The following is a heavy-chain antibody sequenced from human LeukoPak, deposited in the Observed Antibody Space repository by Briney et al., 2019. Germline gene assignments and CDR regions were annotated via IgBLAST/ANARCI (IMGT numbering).Heavy chain of an antibody. CDR3: ARDTLGEGEDANYAVYYFDY. V-gene: IGHV3-23*01. CDR1: GFTFSTYA. CDR2: ISGSTGRT. D-gene: IGHD4/OR15-4a*01. Sequence: GGSLRLSCAASGFTFSTYAMSWVRQAPGKGLEWVSAISGSTGRTYYADSVKGRFTISRDNSKNTLYLQMNSLRADDTAVYYCARDTLGEGEDANYAVYYFDYWGQGTVVTVSS. J-gene: IGHJ4*02.